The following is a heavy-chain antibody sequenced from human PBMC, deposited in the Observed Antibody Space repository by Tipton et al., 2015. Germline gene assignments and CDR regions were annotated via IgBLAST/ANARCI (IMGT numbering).Heavy chain of an antibody. CDR3: ARAGYNGPYFDF. D-gene: IGHD5-12*01. Sequence: GLVKPSETLTLTCTVSGGSISSYYWSWIRQPPGKGLEWIGYIYYTGSTNYNPSLKSRVTMSIDTSKNQLALKLTSVTAADTAVYYCARAGYNGPYFDFWGQGTLVTVSS. J-gene: IGHJ4*02. CDR1: GGSISSYY. V-gene: IGHV4-59*01. CDR2: IYYTGST.